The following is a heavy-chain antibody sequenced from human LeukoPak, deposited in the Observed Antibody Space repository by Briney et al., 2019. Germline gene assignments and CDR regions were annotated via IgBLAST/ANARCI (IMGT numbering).Heavy chain of an antibody. CDR3: ARDLGGTTSNAFDI. CDR2: IYYSGST. J-gene: IGHJ3*02. V-gene: IGHV4-59*01. D-gene: IGHD1-1*01. Sequence: SETLSLTCTVSGGSISSYYWSWIRQPPGKGLEWIGCIYYSGSTNYNPSLKSRVTISVDTSKNQFSLKLSSVTAADTAVYYCARDLGGTTSNAFDIWGQGTMVTVSS. CDR1: GGSISSYY.